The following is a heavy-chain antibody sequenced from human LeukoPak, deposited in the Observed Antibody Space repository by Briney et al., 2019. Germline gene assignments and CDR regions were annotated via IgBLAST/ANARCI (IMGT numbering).Heavy chain of an antibody. CDR1: GFTFSNFW. Sequence: GGSLRLSCAAAGFTFSNFWMSWVRQAPGKGLEWVANIKQDGSEKYYVDSVKGRFTISRDNAKNSLYLQMNSLRAEDTAVYYCAREGGPPLLVRGFDYWGQGTLVTVSS. CDR2: IKQDGSEK. J-gene: IGHJ4*02. D-gene: IGHD3-10*01. CDR3: AREGGPPLLVRGFDY. V-gene: IGHV3-7*01.